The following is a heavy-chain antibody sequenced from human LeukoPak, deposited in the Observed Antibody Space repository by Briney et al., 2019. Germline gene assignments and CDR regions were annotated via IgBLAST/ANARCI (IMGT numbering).Heavy chain of an antibody. CDR1: GYTFTSYG. CDR2: ISAYNGNT. Sequence: ASVKVACKASGYTFTSYGISWVRQAPGQGLEWMGWISAYNGNTNYAQKLQGRVTMTTDTSTSTAYMELRSLRSDDTAVYYCERGRVDYGIFDYWGQGTLVTVSS. V-gene: IGHV1-18*01. J-gene: IGHJ4*02. D-gene: IGHD4-17*01. CDR3: ERGRVDYGIFDY.